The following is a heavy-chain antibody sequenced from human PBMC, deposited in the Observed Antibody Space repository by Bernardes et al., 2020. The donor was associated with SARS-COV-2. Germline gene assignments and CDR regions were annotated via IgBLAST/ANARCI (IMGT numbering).Heavy chain of an antibody. V-gene: IGHV4-61*01. CDR1: GGSVSSGSYY. CDR2: IYHSGST. CDR3: ARDYDILTGSDY. D-gene: IGHD3-9*01. J-gene: IGHJ4*02. Sequence: SETLSLTCTVSGGSVSSGSYYWSWIRQPPGKGLEWIGYIYHSGSTNYNPSLKRRVTISVDTSKNQLSLKLSSVTAADTAVYYCARDYDILTGSDYWGQGTLVTVSS.